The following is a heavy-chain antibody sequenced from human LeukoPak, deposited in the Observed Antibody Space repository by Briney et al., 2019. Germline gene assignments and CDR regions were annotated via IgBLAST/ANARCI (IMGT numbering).Heavy chain of an antibody. CDR1: GFTFSSYA. Sequence: GGSLRLSCAASGFTFSSYAMSWVRQGPGKGLEWVSYISSSGSTIYYADSVKGRFTISRDNAKNSLYLQMNSLRAEDTAVYYCARETRLWFGELRAIDYWGQGTLVTVSS. J-gene: IGHJ4*02. D-gene: IGHD3-10*01. V-gene: IGHV3-48*04. CDR3: ARETRLWFGELRAIDY. CDR2: ISSSGSTI.